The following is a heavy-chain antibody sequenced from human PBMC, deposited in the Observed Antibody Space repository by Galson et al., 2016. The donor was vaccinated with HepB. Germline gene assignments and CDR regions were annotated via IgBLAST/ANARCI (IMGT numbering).Heavy chain of an antibody. D-gene: IGHD2-15*01. CDR1: GFSLSTNGVG. CDR2: IFWDDDQ. Sequence: PALVKPTQTLTLTCTFSGFSLSTNGVGVGWIRQPPGKALEWVALIFWDDDQRYSPSLKNRLTITKDTSKNQVVLTMTNMDPVDTATYYCAHRPPAAVGGTYCFDRCGQGTLFTVSS. V-gene: IGHV2-5*02. J-gene: IGHJ4*02. CDR3: AHRPPAAVGGTYCFDR.